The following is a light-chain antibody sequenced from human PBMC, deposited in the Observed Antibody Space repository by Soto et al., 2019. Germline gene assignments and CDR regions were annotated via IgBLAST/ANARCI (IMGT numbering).Light chain of an antibody. CDR2: EVT. J-gene: IGLJ3*02. V-gene: IGLV2-8*01. CDR1: SSDIGGYNS. Sequence: QAVVTQPPSASGSPGQSVTISRTGTSSDIGGYNSVSWYQQHPGKAPKLMIYEVTKRPSGVPDRFSGSKSGNTASLTVSGLQTEDEADYYCGSHAGNSNLVFGGGTKLTVL. CDR3: GSHAGNSNLV.